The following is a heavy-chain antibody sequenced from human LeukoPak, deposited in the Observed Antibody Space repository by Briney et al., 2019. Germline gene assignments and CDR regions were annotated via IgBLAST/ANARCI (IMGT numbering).Heavy chain of an antibody. V-gene: IGHV3-23*01. J-gene: IGHJ4*02. CDR1: GFTLSSYA. Sequence: GGSLRLSCVVSGFTLSSYAMSWVRQAPGKGLEWVAATSSSDSGKYHADSVRGRFTISRDNSKNTLYLQMNSLRAEDTAVYYCARGDLRGSGSYYTTSPFDYWGQGTLVTVSS. CDR3: ARGDLRGSGSYYTTSPFDY. CDR2: TSSSDSGK. D-gene: IGHD3-10*01.